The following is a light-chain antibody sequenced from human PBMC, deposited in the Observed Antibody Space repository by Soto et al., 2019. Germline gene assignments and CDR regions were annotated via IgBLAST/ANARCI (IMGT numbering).Light chain of an antibody. J-gene: IGLJ2*01. Sequence: QSVLTQPPSLSGAPGQRVTIPRTGSSSNIGAGYDVHWYRQLPGTAPQLHIYGNSKRPPRVPHRCSGSKSGTSAALAITGLEAEDEADYYCQSYASSLSVVFGGGTKLTVL. CDR2: GNS. CDR1: SSNIGAGYD. CDR3: QSYASSLSVV. V-gene: IGLV1-40*01.